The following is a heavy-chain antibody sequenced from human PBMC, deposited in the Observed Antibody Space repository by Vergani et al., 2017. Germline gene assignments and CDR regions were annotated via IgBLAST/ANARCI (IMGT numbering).Heavy chain of an antibody. CDR1: GFTFSSYG. CDR2: ISYDGSNK. D-gene: IGHD5-12*01. V-gene: IGHV3-30*18. CDR3: AKDRVDYYYYMDV. Sequence: VQLVESGGGLVQPGRSLRLSCAASGFTFSSYGMHWVRQAPGKGLEWVAVISYDGSNKYYADSVKGRFTISRDNSKNTLYLQMNSLRAEDTAVYYCAKDRVDYYYYMDVRGKGTTVTVSS. J-gene: IGHJ6*03.